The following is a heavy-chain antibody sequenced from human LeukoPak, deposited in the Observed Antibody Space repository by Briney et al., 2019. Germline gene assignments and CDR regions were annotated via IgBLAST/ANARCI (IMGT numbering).Heavy chain of an antibody. CDR1: GYTFTSYD. CDR3: ARAVASGFDP. Sequence: GASVKVSCKASGYTFTSYDINWVRQATGQGLEWMGWMNPNSGNTGYAQKFQGRVTMTTDTSTSTAYMELRSLRSDDTAVYYCARAVASGFDPWGQGTLVTVSS. J-gene: IGHJ5*02. V-gene: IGHV1-8*01. CDR2: MNPNSGNT.